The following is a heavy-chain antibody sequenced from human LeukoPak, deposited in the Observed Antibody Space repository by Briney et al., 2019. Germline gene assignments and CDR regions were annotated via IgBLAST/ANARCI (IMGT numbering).Heavy chain of an antibody. CDR2: IYPGDSDT. CDR3: ARRRGYSSYGMDV. D-gene: IGHD5-18*01. CDR1: GYTFTSYW. Sequence: GESLQISCEGSGYTFTSYWIGWVRQMPGKGLEWMGIIYPGDSDTRYSPSFQGQVTISADKSISTAYLQWSSLKASDTAMYYCARRRGYSSYGMDVWGQGTTVTVSS. V-gene: IGHV5-51*01. J-gene: IGHJ6*02.